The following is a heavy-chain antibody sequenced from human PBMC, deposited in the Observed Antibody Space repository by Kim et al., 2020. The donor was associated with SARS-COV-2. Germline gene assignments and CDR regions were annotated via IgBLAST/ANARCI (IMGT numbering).Heavy chain of an antibody. CDR1: GGSISSSSYY. D-gene: IGHD3-3*01. V-gene: IGHV4-39*01. CDR3: ARHSYQLRFLGADYYYGMDV. J-gene: IGHJ6*02. CDR2: IYYSGST. Sequence: SETLSLTCTVSGGSISSSSYYWGWIRQPPGKGLEWIGSIYYSGSTYYNPSLKSRVTISVDTSKNQFSLKLSSVTAADTAVYYCARHSYQLRFLGADYYYGMDVWGQGTTVTVSS.